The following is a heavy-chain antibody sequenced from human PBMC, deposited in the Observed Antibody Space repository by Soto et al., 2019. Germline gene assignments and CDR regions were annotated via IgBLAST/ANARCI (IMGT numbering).Heavy chain of an antibody. CDR1: GFPLSTFW. CDR3: ARNPRGVAGTDY. CDR2: IKPGGSEK. D-gene: IGHD6-19*01. V-gene: IGHV3-7*01. Sequence: PGGSLRLSCAASGFPLSTFWMSWVRQAPGKGLEWVANIKPGGSEKYYVDSVKGRFTISRDDTKNSLYLQMNSLRAEDTAVYYCARNPRGVAGTDYWGQGTLVTVSS. J-gene: IGHJ4*02.